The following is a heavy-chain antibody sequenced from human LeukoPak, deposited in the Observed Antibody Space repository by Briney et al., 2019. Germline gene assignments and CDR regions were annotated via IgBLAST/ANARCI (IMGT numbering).Heavy chain of an antibody. Sequence: GAPVKVSCKASGYSFTTYHMHWVRQAPGQGLEWMGIIKTGGGTTIYAQRFQGRVSMTGDTSTSTVYMEMSSLTSEDTAVYYCARERSDDYRFDSWGQGTLVTVSS. J-gene: IGHJ5*01. CDR1: GYSFTTYH. V-gene: IGHV1-46*01. CDR3: ARERSDDYRFDS. CDR2: IKTGGGTT. D-gene: IGHD4-11*01.